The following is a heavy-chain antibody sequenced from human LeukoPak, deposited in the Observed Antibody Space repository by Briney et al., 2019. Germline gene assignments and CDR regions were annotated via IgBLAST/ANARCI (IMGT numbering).Heavy chain of an antibody. J-gene: IGHJ4*02. V-gene: IGHV4-59*12. CDR3: ACREVNSGGAPFDY. Sequence: SETLSLTCTVSGGSISSYYWSWIRQPPGKGLEWIGYIYYSGSTNYNPSLKSRVTISVDTSKNQFSLKLSSVTAADTAVYYCACREVNSGGAPFDYWGQGTLVTVSS. CDR2: IYYSGST. D-gene: IGHD2-15*01. CDR1: GGSISSYY.